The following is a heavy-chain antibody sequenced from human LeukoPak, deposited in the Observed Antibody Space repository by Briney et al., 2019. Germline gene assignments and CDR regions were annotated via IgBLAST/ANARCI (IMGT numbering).Heavy chain of an antibody. CDR3: ATDRGLTGYCSSTSCPFDY. J-gene: IGHJ4*02. V-gene: IGHV1-24*01. CDR2: FDPEDGET. Sequence: ASVKVSCKVSGYTLTELSMHWVRQAPGKGLEWMGGFDPEDGETIYAQKFQGRVTMTEDTSTGTAYMGLSSLRSEDTAVFYCATDRGLTGYCSSTSCPFDYWGQGTLVTVSS. CDR1: GYTLTELS. D-gene: IGHD2-2*01.